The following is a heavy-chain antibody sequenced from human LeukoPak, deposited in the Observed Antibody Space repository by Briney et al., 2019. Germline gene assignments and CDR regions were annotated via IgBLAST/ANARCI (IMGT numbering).Heavy chain of an antibody. Sequence: GESLKISCKGSGYSFTSYWIGWVRQMPGKGLEWMGIIYPGDSDTRYSPSFQGQVTISADKSISTAYLQWSSLKASDTAMYYCARKVQTTVARDWYFDLWGRGTLVTVSS. CDR1: GYSFTSYW. V-gene: IGHV5-51*01. J-gene: IGHJ2*01. CDR2: IYPGDSDT. CDR3: ARKVQTTVARDWYFDL. D-gene: IGHD4-23*01.